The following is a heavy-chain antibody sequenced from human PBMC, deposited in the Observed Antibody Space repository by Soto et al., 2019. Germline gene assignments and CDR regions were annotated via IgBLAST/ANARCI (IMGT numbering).Heavy chain of an antibody. Sequence: QLQLLESGPGLVKASETLSLTCTVSGGSISTSRSYWAWIRQPPGKGLEWLANIFYSGSTYYNPSLASRATVSVDTSKNEFSLKLSSVTAADTAVYYCASQPTTGDTDLWFDPWGQGTLVTVSS. CDR2: IFYSGST. D-gene: IGHD2-21*01. J-gene: IGHJ5*02. V-gene: IGHV4-39*01. CDR3: ASQPTTGDTDLWFDP. CDR1: GGSISTSRSY.